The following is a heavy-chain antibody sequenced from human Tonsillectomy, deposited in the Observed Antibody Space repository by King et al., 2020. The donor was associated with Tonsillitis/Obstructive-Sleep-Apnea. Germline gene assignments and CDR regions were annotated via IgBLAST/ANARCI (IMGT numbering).Heavy chain of an antibody. Sequence: VQLVESGGGLVQPGGSLRLSCAASGFTFSSYWMSWVRQAPGKGLEWVANIKQDGSEKYYVDSVKGRFTISRDNAKNSLYLQLNSLRAEDTAVYYCARGAEEMDEYIVVLPADFDYWGQGPLVTVSS. D-gene: IGHD2-2*01. CDR2: IKQDGSEK. J-gene: IGHJ4*02. V-gene: IGHV3-7*03. CDR1: GFTFSSYW. CDR3: ARGAEEMDEYIVVLPADFDY.